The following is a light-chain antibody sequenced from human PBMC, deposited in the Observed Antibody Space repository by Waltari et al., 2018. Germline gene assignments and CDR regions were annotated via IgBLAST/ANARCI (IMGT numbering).Light chain of an antibody. J-gene: IGLJ2*01. CDR3: SSYAASNNCVV. Sequence: QSALTQPPSASGSPGQSVTISCTGTSSDVDDYNYVSWYQQHPGKAPKLMIYDVSKRPSGVPDRFSGFKSGNTASLTVSGLQAEDESDYCCSSYAASNNCVVFGGGTKLTVL. CDR2: DVS. CDR1: SSDVDDYNY. V-gene: IGLV2-8*01.